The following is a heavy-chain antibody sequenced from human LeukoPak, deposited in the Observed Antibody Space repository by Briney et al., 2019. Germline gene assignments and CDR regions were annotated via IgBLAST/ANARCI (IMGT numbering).Heavy chain of an antibody. Sequence: GGSLRLSCAASGFTFSLYGMHWVRQAPGKGLEWVALISNDGSKTYYADSVKGRFTISRDNSKDTVYLQVSSLRADDTAVYYCAKDSRGANFFGDFDYWGQGTLVTVSS. CDR1: GFTFSLYG. CDR3: AKDSRGANFFGDFDY. J-gene: IGHJ4*02. V-gene: IGHV3-33*06. CDR2: ISNDGSKT. D-gene: IGHD3-10*01.